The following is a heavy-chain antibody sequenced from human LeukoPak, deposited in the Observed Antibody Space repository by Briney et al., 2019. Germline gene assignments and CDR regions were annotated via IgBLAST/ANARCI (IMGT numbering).Heavy chain of an antibody. V-gene: IGHV3-30*02. CDR3: AKDEIQGVVGAGPGY. CDR2: IQNDGGNK. CDR1: GFTFSSYS. J-gene: IGHJ4*02. D-gene: IGHD1-26*01. Sequence: GGSLRLSCAASGFTFSSYSMNWVRQAPGKGLEWVAFIQNDGGNKYYADSVKGRFTISRDNSKNTLYLQMNSLRAEDTAVYHCAKDEIQGVVGAGPGYWGQGTLVTVSS.